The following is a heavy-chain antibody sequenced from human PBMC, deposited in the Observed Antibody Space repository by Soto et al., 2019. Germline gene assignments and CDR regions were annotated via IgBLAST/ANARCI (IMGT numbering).Heavy chain of an antibody. CDR1: GFTFDSYA. V-gene: IGHV3-23*01. CDR2: ISGSSGST. Sequence: GGSLRLSCAASGFTFDSYAMSWVRQAPRKGLEWVSVISGSSGSTDYADSVKGRFTISRDNSKNILYLQMNSLRAEDTAVYYCAKDLYSSSWAKKYYFEYWGQGTQVTVSS. CDR3: AKDLYSSSWAKKYYFEY. D-gene: IGHD2-2*01. J-gene: IGHJ4*02.